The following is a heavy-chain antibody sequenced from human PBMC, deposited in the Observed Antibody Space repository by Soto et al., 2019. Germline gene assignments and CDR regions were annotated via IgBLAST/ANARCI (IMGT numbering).Heavy chain of an antibody. CDR1: GFTFSSYA. J-gene: IGHJ6*02. Sequence: QVQLVESGGGVVQPGRSLRLSCAASGFTFSSYAMHWVRQAPGKGLEWVAVISYDGSNKYYADSVKGRFTISRDNSKTPLYLQMNSLRAEDTAVYYCARGLSSPSVTMVRGVPYYYGMDVWGQGTTVTVSS. CDR2: ISYDGSNK. V-gene: IGHV3-30-3*01. CDR3: ARGLSSPSVTMVRGVPYYYGMDV. D-gene: IGHD3-10*01.